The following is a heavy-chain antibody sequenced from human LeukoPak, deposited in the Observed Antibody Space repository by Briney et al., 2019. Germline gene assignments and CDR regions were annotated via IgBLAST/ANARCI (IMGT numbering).Heavy chain of an antibody. Sequence: PSETLSLTCTVSGVSISSYYWRWLRQPPGKGLEWFGYIYYSGSTNYNPPLKSRVTISVDTSKNQFSLKLTSVTAADTAVYYCARAYDSSGYNDYSFDYWGQGTLVTVSS. D-gene: IGHD3-22*01. CDR2: IYYSGST. CDR1: GVSISSYY. V-gene: IGHV4-59*12. CDR3: ARAYDSSGYNDYSFDY. J-gene: IGHJ4*02.